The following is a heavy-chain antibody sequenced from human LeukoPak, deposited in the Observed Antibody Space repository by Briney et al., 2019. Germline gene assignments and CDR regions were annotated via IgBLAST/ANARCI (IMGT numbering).Heavy chain of an antibody. V-gene: IGHV3-11*01. CDR1: GFTFSDYY. CDR2: ISSSGSTI. CDR3: ARDCGITVAHYGMDV. D-gene: IGHD6-19*01. J-gene: IGHJ6*02. Sequence: PGGSLRLSCAASGFTFSDYYMSWIRQAPGKGLEWVSYISSSGSTIYYADSVKGRFTISRDNAKNSLYLQMNSLRAEDTAAYYCARDCGITVAHYGMDVWGQGTTVTVSS.